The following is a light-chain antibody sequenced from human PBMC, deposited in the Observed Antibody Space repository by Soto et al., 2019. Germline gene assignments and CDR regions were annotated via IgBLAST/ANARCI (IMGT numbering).Light chain of an antibody. J-gene: IGKJ3*01. Sequence: IVLTQSPATLSLSPGTRATLSCRASQNISSYLIWYQQKPGQAPRLIIYDASKRASGFPARFSGSWSGTECTLTISSLQSEDVAVYYCQQYNNWPRTFGPGTKVDIK. CDR1: QNISSY. CDR3: QQYNNWPRT. V-gene: IGKV3-11*01. CDR2: DAS.